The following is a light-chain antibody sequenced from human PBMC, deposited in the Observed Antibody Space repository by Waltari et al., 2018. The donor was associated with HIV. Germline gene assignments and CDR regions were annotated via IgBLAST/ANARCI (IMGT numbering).Light chain of an antibody. CDR2: EVN. CDR1: SSDVGGYNL. J-gene: IGLJ1*01. CDR3: CSYAGSPYV. Sequence: QSALTQPASVSGSPGQSITISCTGTSSDVGGYNLVSWYQQHPGKAPKLMIYEVNKRPSGVSNRFSGSKSGNTASLTISGLQAEDEADYYCCSYAGSPYVFGTGTKVTVL. V-gene: IGLV2-23*02.